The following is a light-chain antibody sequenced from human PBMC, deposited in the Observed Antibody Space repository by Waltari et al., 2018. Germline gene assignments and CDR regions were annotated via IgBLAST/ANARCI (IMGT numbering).Light chain of an antibody. Sequence: QSALTQPASVSGSPGQSITIPCTGTSSDVGGYNYVSWYQQHPGNVPKLMIYDVSNRPSEISNRFSGSKSGNTASLTISGLQADDEADYYCCSYTTSSTYVFGPGTKVTVL. CDR2: DVS. J-gene: IGLJ1*01. CDR3: CSYTTSSTYV. CDR1: SSDVGGYNY. V-gene: IGLV2-14*01.